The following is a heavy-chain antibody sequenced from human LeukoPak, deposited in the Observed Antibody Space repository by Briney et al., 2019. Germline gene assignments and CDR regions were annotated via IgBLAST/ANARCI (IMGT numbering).Heavy chain of an antibody. CDR1: GDAISSSSYY. CDR2: IHYSGST. V-gene: IGHV4-39*01. CDR3: ASAPRRGSIGGLDY. D-gene: IGHD3-10*01. J-gene: IGHJ4*02. Sequence: SETLSLTCTLSGDAISSSSYYWGWIRQPPGKGLEWIGSIHYSGSTYCSPSVKSRLTISVDKSKNQFSLRLTSVTAADTAVYYCASAPRRGSIGGLDYWGQGILVTVSS.